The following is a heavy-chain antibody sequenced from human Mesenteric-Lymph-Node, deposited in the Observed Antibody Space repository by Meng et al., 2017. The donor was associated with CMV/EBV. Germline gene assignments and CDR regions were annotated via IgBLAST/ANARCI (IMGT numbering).Heavy chain of an antibody. CDR1: GFTFSDYY. Sequence: GESLKISCAASGFTFSDYYMSWIRQAPGKGLEWVSYISSSGSTIYYADSVKGRFTISRDNAKNSLYLQMSSLRAEDTAVYYCARDGIAARPPYYYYYGMDVWGQGTTVTVSS. J-gene: IGHJ6*02. D-gene: IGHD6-6*01. CDR2: ISSSGSTI. CDR3: ARDGIAARPPYYYYYGMDV. V-gene: IGHV3-11*01.